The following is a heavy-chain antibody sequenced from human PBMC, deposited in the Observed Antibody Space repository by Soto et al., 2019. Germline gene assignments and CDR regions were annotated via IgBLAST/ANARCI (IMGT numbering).Heavy chain of an antibody. J-gene: IGHJ4*02. V-gene: IGHV4-59*01. D-gene: IGHD2-21*02. CDR2: IYYSGST. CDR3: ARVRRRDLNLDY. CDR1: GGSISSYY. Sequence: PSETLSLTCTVSGGSISSYYWSWIRQPPGKGLEWIGYIYYSGSTNYNPSLKSRVTISVDTSKNQFSLKLSSVTAADTAVYYCARVRRRDLNLDYWGQGTLVTVSS.